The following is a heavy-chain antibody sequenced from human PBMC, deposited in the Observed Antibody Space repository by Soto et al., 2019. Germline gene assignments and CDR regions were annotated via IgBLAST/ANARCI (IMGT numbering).Heavy chain of an antibody. CDR1: GFTFSNYW. Sequence: EVQLVESGGGLLQPGGSLTLSCTASGFTFSNYWMHCVRQAPGKGLVWVSRTKSDGSGTSYTDSVKGRFTISRDNAYNTLYLQMSNLRAEDTAVYYCARGGFDYGPGRMDVWGKGTTVIVYS. CDR3: ARGGFDYGPGRMDV. V-gene: IGHV3-74*01. J-gene: IGHJ6*04. CDR2: TKSDGSGT. D-gene: IGHD3-10*01.